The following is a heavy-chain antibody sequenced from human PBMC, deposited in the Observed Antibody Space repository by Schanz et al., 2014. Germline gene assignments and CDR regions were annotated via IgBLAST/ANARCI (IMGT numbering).Heavy chain of an antibody. CDR2: VHPSGTT. CDR1: GVSFSFYY. J-gene: IGHJ4*02. CDR3: VRNGDCRGGIRCDKGYFDS. Sequence: QVHLQQWGAGLLQPSETLSLTCGVGGVSFSFYYWSWVRQPPGKGLEWIGEVHPSGTTNYNPSLSYRVTRQGDGSKTKFSLRLPSVTAADTAVYYCVRNGDCRGGIRCDKGYFDSWGQGILVTVSS. D-gene: IGHD2-15*01. V-gene: IGHV4-34*02.